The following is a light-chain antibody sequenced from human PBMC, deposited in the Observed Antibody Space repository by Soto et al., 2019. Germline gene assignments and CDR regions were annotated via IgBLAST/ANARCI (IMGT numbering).Light chain of an antibody. Sequence: GAVSLSPGERATLSCRASQSVSSSYLAWYQQKPGQAPRLLIFGASSRATGIPDRFSGSGSGTDFTLTINRLEPGDFAVYYWQQLGSPPWRFGQGTKAAI. CDR3: QQLGSPPWR. CDR1: QSVSSSY. J-gene: IGKJ1*01. CDR2: GAS. V-gene: IGKV3-20*01.